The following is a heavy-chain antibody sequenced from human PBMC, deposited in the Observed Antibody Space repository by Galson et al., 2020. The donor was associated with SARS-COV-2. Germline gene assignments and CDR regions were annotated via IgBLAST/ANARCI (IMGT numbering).Heavy chain of an antibody. CDR1: TFSSYW. CDR2: IKQDGSEK. V-gene: IGHV3-7*03. D-gene: IGHD6-13*01. CDR3: ARDLYSSSSAGYYYYGMDV. Sequence: TFSSYWMSWVRQAPGKGLEWVANIKQDGSEKYYVDSVKGRFTISRDNAKNSLYLQMNSLRAEDTAVYYCARDLYSSSSAGYYYYGMDVWGQGTTVTVSS. J-gene: IGHJ6*02.